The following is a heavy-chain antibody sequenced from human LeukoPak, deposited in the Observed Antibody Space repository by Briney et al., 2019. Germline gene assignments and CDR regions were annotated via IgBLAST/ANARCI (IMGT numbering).Heavy chain of an antibody. D-gene: IGHD2-15*01. J-gene: IGHJ5*02. CDR3: ARGNCGGGSCYSVLGWFDP. CDR1: GDSVSSNSAA. CDR2: TYYRSKWYN. V-gene: IGHV6-1*01. Sequence: SQTLSLTCAISGDSVSSNSAAWNWIRQSPSRGLEWLGRTYYRSKWYNDYAVSVKSRITINPDTSKNQFSLQLNSVTPEDTAVYYCARGNCGGGSCYSVLGWFDPWGQGTLVTVSS.